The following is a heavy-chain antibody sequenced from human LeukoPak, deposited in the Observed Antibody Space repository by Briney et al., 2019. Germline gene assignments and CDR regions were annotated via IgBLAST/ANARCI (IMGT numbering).Heavy chain of an antibody. V-gene: IGHV5-51*01. J-gene: IGHJ4*02. CDR3: EKGFSEFTDFDY. Sequence: GESLKISCKGSGYSFTRSWIGWVRQMPGKGLEWMGIIYPGDSDTKYSPPFQGQVTISVDKSISTAYLQWSSLKASDTPMYYCEKGFSEFTDFDYWGQGTLVTVS. CDR2: IYPGDSDT. D-gene: IGHD5-12*01. CDR1: GYSFTRSW.